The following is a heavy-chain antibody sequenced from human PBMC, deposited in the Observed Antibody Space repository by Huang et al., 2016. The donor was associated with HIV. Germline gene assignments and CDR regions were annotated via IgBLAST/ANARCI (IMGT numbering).Heavy chain of an antibody. Sequence: QVHLVQSGAEVKKPGSSVKVSCKASGGTFTNFAFTGVRQDTGQGLEGMRGIIPIVGTARDAQKFQGIVTIIADEPTTTAYMELRSLRAEDTAMYYCARGYYYGSGSYYPLDYWGQGTLVTVSS. J-gene: IGHJ4*02. CDR3: ARGYYYGSGSYYPLDY. CDR1: GGTFTNFA. V-gene: IGHV1-69*01. CDR2: IIPIVGTA. D-gene: IGHD3-10*01.